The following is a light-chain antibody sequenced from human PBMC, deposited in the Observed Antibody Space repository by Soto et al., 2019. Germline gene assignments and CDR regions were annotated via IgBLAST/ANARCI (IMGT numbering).Light chain of an antibody. Sequence: QSVLTQPPSASGTPGQRVTISCSGSSSNIGSNYVYWYQQLPGTAPKLLIYGNNQRPSGVPDRFSGSKSGTSASLAISGLQAEDEADYYCAAWDDSRSGHVVFGGGTKLTVL. CDR1: SSNIGSNY. CDR2: GNN. V-gene: IGLV1-47*01. CDR3: AAWDDSRSGHVV. J-gene: IGLJ2*01.